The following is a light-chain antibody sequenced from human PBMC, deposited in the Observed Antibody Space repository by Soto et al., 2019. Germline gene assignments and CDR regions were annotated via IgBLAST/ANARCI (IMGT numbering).Light chain of an antibody. V-gene: IGKV3-15*01. Sequence: EIVMTQSPATLSVSPGDRATLSCRASQTVRSNLAWYQQKPGQAPRLLIYDASTRATGIPARFSGSGSGTEFTLTISSLQSEDFAVYHCQQYNDWPPYTFGQGTKLEIK. CDR3: QQYNDWPPYT. J-gene: IGKJ2*01. CDR2: DAS. CDR1: QTVRSN.